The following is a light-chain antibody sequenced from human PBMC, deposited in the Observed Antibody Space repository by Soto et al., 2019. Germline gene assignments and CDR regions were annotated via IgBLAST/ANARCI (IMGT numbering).Light chain of an antibody. V-gene: IGKV1-27*01. CDR2: AAS. Sequence: DIQMTQSPSSLSASLGDRVTITCRASQVIGIYLAWFQQKPGNVPKLLIYAASTLQSGVPSRFSGSGSGTDFTLTISSLQPEDVATYYCQKYNSAPLTFGGGTKVELK. J-gene: IGKJ4*01. CDR3: QKYNSAPLT. CDR1: QVIGIY.